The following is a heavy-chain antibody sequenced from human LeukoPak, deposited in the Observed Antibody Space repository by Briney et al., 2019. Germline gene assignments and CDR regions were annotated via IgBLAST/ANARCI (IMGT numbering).Heavy chain of an antibody. D-gene: IGHD5-24*01. Sequence: GGSLRLSCAASGFRFDDHGMSWVRQAPGKGLEWVSGINWNGASTGYGDSVKGRFTISRDNAKNSLYLQMNSLRAEDTALYYCAGGDRDGWYFDYWGQGILVTVSS. CDR1: GFRFDDHG. CDR3: AGGDRDGWYFDY. J-gene: IGHJ4*02. V-gene: IGHV3-20*04. CDR2: INWNGAST.